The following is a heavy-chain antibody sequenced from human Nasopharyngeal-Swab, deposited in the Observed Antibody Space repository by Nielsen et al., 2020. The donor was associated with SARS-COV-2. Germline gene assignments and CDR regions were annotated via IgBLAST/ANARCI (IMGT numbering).Heavy chain of an antibody. D-gene: IGHD3-16*01. V-gene: IGHV3-53*01. Sequence: WIRQPPGKGLEWVSIIYNGGSTYYADSVKGRFTISRDNSKNTLYLQMNSLRAEDTAVYYCARVGGGAGGGGDAGEIGGKGTRGKVSS. CDR2: IYNGGST. J-gene: IGHJ6*04. CDR3: ARVGGGAGGGGDAGEI.